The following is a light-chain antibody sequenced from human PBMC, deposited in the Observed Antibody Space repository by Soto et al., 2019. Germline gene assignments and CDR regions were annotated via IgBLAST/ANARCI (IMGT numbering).Light chain of an antibody. Sequence: QSALTQPPSASGSPGQSVTISCTGTSSDVGGYNYVSWYQQHPGKAPRLMIYEVSNRPSGVPDRFSGSKSGNTASLTVSGLQAEDEADYYCTSYAGSINYVVFGGGTKLTVL. CDR3: TSYAGSINYVV. CDR1: SSDVGGYNY. J-gene: IGLJ2*01. CDR2: EVS. V-gene: IGLV2-8*01.